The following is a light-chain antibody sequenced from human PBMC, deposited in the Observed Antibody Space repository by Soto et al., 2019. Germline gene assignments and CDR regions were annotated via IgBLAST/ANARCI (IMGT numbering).Light chain of an antibody. CDR3: QQLNSYPLT. Sequence: DIQLTQSPSFVSASVGDRVTITCRASQGISSYLAWYQQKPGKAPKLLIYAASTLQSGVPSIFSGSGSGTEFTLTISSLQPEDFATYCCQQLNSYPLTFGGGTKVEIK. V-gene: IGKV1-9*01. CDR1: QGISSY. J-gene: IGKJ4*01. CDR2: AAS.